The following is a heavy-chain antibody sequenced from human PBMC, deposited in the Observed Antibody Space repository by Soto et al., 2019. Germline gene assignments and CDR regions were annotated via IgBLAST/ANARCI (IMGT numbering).Heavy chain of an antibody. J-gene: IGHJ6*02. CDR3: ARGGTYYDFWSGYSYYYYGMDV. D-gene: IGHD3-3*01. V-gene: IGHV4-30-4*01. CDR1: CGSISSGDYY. CDR2: IYYSGST. Sequence: SETLSLTCTVSCGSISSGDYYWSWIRQPPGKGLEWIGYIYYSGSTYYNPSLKSRVTISVDTSKNQFSLKLSSVTAAGTAVYYCARGGTYYDFWSGYSYYYYGMDVWGQGTTVTVSS.